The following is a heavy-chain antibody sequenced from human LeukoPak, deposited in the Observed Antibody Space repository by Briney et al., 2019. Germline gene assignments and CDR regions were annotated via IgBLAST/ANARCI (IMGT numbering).Heavy chain of an antibody. CDR2: IYSRDSDT. D-gene: IGHD2-21*01. J-gene: IGHJ5*02. CDR1: GYRFTSYL. Sequence: GGSLKIYFQCSGYRFTSYLMGWVRPVPGKGLEWMGIIYSRDSDTRHSPSLQSKVTISGDKSISTAYLQWSSLKASETAMYYCARPRGPIFAGPGLDPSGHGTLVTVSS. V-gene: IGHV5-51*01. CDR3: ARPRGPIFAGPGLDP.